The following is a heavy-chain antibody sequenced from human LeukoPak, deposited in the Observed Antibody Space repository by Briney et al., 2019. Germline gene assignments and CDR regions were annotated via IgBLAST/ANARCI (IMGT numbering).Heavy chain of an antibody. CDR3: ARGLKYCSGGSCFPRVWDY. V-gene: IGHV3-11*04. CDR2: ISSSGSTI. CDR1: GFTFSDYY. Sequence: GGSLRLSCAASGFTFSDYYMSWIRQAPGKGLEWVSYISSSGSTIYYADSVKGRFTISRDNAKNSLYLQMNSLRAEDTAVYYCARGLKYCSGGSCFPRVWDYWGQGTLVTVSS. D-gene: IGHD2-15*01. J-gene: IGHJ4*02.